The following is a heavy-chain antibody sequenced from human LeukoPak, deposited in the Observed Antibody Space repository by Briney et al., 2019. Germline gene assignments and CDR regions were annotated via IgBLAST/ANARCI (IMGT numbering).Heavy chain of an antibody. CDR2: IYPGDSDT. CDR1: GYSFTTYW. V-gene: IGHV5-51*01. D-gene: IGHD2-2*01. J-gene: IGHJ4*02. CDR3: ASPYPREYCSSSSCYFNY. Sequence: GESLKISCKGSGYSFTTYWIGWVRQMPGKGLEWMGIIYPGDSDTRYSPSFQGQVTMTADKSIGTAYLQWSSLKASDTAMYYCASPYPREYCSSSSCYFNYWGQGTLVTVSS.